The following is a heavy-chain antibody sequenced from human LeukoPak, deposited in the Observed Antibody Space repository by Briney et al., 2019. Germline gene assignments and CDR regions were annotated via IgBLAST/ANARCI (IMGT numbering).Heavy chain of an antibody. D-gene: IGHD3-10*01. Sequence: PSETLSLTCTVCGGSISSYYWSWIRQPAGKGLEWIGRVYTSGSTNYNPSLKSRVTMSVDTSKTQFSLKLSSVTAADTAVYYCARVHLFGSGGYYFDYCGQGTLVTVSS. J-gene: IGHJ4*02. CDR1: GGSISSYY. CDR2: VYTSGST. CDR3: ARVHLFGSGGYYFDY. V-gene: IGHV4-4*07.